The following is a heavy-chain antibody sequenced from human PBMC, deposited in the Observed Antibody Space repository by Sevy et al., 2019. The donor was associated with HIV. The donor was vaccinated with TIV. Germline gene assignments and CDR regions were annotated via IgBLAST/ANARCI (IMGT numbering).Heavy chain of an antibody. J-gene: IGHJ6*03. CDR2: ISGSGGST. CDR1: GFTFSSYA. Sequence: GGSLRLSCAASGFTFSSYAMSWVRQAPGKGLEWVSAISGSGGSTYYADSVKGRFAISRDNSKNTLYLQMNSLRAEDTAVYYCAKSPVVDIVVVPAAHKNYYYYYMDVWGKGTTVTVSS. V-gene: IGHV3-23*01. D-gene: IGHD2-2*01. CDR3: AKSPVVDIVVVPAAHKNYYYYYMDV.